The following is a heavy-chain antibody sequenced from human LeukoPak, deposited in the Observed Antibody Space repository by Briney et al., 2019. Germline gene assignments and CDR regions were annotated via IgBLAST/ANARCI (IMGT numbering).Heavy chain of an antibody. Sequence: PSETLSLTCAVSGXFITNSHGWSWARQPPGKGLEWIGEIYHSGTTNYNPSLQSRVTISVDKSKNQLSLKLTSVTAADTAVYYCARHGGAAGGHWGQGTLVTVSS. CDR2: IYHSGTT. J-gene: IGHJ4*02. V-gene: IGHV4-4*02. CDR3: ARHGGAAGGH. D-gene: IGHD6-13*01. CDR1: GXFITNSHG.